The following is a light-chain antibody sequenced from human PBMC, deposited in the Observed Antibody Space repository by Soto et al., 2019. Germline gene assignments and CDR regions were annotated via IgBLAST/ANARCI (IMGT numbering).Light chain of an antibody. Sequence: SSELTQPPSVSVAPGKTARITCGGNNIGIKSVHWYQQKPCQAPVLVIYYDSDRPSAIPERFSGSNSGNTATLTISRVEAGDEADYYCQVWDSSSDHYVFGTGTKLTVL. J-gene: IGLJ1*01. CDR2: YDS. CDR3: QVWDSSSDHYV. V-gene: IGLV3-21*04. CDR1: NIGIKS.